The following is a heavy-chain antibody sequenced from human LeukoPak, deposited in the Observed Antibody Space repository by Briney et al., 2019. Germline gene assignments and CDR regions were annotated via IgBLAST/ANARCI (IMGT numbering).Heavy chain of an antibody. J-gene: IGHJ4*02. V-gene: IGHV3-74*01. CDR2: INTDGSST. CDR1: GFTFSSYW. D-gene: IGHD3-10*01. CDR3: ARDHTMANSLDY. Sequence: GGSLRLSCAASGFTFSSYWMHWVRQAPGKGLVWVSRINTDGSSTSYADSVKGRFTISRDNAKNSLYLQMNSLRAEDTAVYYCARDHTMANSLDYWGQGTLVTVSS.